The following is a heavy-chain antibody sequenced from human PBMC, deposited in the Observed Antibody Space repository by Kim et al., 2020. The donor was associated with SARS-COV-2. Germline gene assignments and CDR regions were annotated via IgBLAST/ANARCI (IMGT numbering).Heavy chain of an antibody. V-gene: IGHV1-3*01. D-gene: IGHD6-19*01. Sequence: KYYRKFQSRVTITRDTSASTAYMELSGLGSEDTAVYYCARSGIAVAGFDYWGQGTLVTVSS. J-gene: IGHJ4*02. CDR3: ARSGIAVAGFDY.